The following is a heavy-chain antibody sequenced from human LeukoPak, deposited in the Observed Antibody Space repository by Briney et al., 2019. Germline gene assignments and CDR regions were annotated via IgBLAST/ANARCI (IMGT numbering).Heavy chain of an antibody. J-gene: IGHJ6*02. D-gene: IGHD2-21*01. Sequence: GASLKISCKGLGSRFSTYWIGWVRQMPGKGLEWMGIIYPGDSDIKYSPSFQGLVTISGDKSLSTAYLQWGRLKASDSAMYYCARLRCGAPYCPKPNFSSGMDVWRQATKVTVCS. CDR3: ARLRCGAPYCPKPNFSSGMDV. CDR2: IYPGDSDI. V-gene: IGHV5-51*01. CDR1: GSRFSTYW.